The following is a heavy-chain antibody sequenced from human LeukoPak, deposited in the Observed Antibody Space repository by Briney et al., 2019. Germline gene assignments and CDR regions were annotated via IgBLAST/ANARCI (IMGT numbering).Heavy chain of an antibody. D-gene: IGHD3-10*01. V-gene: IGHV3-21*01. CDR1: GFTFSSYS. J-gene: IGHJ5*02. CDR2: ISSSSSYI. CDR3: ARTYYGSGSYYNVGWFDP. Sequence: GGSLRLSCAASGFTFSSYSMNWVRRAPGKGLEWVSSISSSSSYIYYADSVKGRFTISRDNAKNSLYLQMNSLRAEDTAVYYCARTYYGSGSYYNVGWFDPWGQGTLVTVSS.